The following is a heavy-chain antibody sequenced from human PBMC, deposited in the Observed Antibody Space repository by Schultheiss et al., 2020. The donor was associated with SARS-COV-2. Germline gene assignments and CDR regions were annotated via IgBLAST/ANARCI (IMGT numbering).Heavy chain of an antibody. J-gene: IGHJ6*02. Sequence: GGSLRLSCAASGFTFSSYSMNWVRQAPGKGLEWVSAISGSGGSTYYADSVKGRFTISRDNSKNTLYLQMNSLRAEDTAVYYCARGLTYYDFWSGYYPLFGMDVWGQGTTVTVSS. D-gene: IGHD3-3*01. CDR3: ARGLTYYDFWSGYYPLFGMDV. CDR1: GFTFSSYS. CDR2: ISGSGGST. V-gene: IGHV3-23*01.